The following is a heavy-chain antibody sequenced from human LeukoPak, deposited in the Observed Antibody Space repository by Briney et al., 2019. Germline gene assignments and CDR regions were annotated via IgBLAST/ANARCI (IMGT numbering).Heavy chain of an antibody. Sequence: SETLSLTCAVCGGSFSGYYWSWLRQPPGKGLEWIGEINHSGSTNYNPSLKRRVTISVDTSKNQFSLKLSSVTAADTAVYYCARGPKQWLVSRWFDPWGQGTLVTVSS. CDR1: GGSFSGYY. CDR3: ARGPKQWLVSRWFDP. J-gene: IGHJ5*02. CDR2: INHSGST. D-gene: IGHD6-19*01. V-gene: IGHV4-34*01.